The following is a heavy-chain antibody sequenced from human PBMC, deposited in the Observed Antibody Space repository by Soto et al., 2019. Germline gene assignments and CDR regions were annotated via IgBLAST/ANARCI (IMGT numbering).Heavy chain of an antibody. Sequence: QVQLQQWGAGLLKPSETLSLTCAVYGGSFSGYYWSWIRQPPGKGLEWIGEINHSGSTNYNPSLKIRVPISVDTSKNQFSLKLSSVTAADTAVYYCARAPYGSGMDYWGQGTLVTVSS. V-gene: IGHV4-34*01. CDR1: GGSFSGYY. CDR2: INHSGST. J-gene: IGHJ4*02. CDR3: ARAPYGSGMDY. D-gene: IGHD3-10*01.